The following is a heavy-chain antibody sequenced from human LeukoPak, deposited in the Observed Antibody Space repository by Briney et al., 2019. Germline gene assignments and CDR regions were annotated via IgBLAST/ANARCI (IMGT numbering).Heavy chain of an antibody. V-gene: IGHV4-59*01. Sequence: SETLSLTCTVSGGSISSYYWSWIRQPPGKGLEWIGYIYYSGSTNYNPSLKSRVTISVDTSKDQFSLKLSSVTAADTAVYYCARDRGPYDFWSGYYTGYYYYGMDVWGQGTTVTVSS. J-gene: IGHJ6*02. CDR2: IYYSGST. D-gene: IGHD3-3*01. CDR3: ARDRGPYDFWSGYYTGYYYYGMDV. CDR1: GGSISSYY.